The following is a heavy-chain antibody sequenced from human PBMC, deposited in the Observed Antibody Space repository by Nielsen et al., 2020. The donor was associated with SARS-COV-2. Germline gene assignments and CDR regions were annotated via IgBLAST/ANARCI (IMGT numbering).Heavy chain of an antibody. Sequence: GGSLRLSCAASGFSFSSYAMRWVRQAPGKGLEWVANIKQDGSEKYYVDSVKGRFTISRDNAKNSLYLQMNSLRAEDTAVYYCARCEWGCWYSRYWGQGTLVTVSS. D-gene: IGHD6-13*01. J-gene: IGHJ4*02. CDR2: IKQDGSEK. CDR3: ARCEWGCWYSRY. CDR1: GFSFSSYA. V-gene: IGHV3-7*01.